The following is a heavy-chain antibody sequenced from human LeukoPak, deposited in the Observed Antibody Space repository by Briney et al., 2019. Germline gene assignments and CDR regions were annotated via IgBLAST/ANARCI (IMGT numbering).Heavy chain of an antibody. Sequence: GASVKVSCKASGYTFTGYYMHWVRQAPGQGLEWMGRINPNSGGTNYAQKFQGRVTMTRDTSISTAYMELSRLRSDDTAVYYCARDWQLELRDASDYWGQGTLVTVSS. J-gene: IGHJ4*02. D-gene: IGHD1-7*01. CDR3: ARDWQLELRDASDY. CDR1: GYTFTGYY. CDR2: INPNSGGT. V-gene: IGHV1-2*06.